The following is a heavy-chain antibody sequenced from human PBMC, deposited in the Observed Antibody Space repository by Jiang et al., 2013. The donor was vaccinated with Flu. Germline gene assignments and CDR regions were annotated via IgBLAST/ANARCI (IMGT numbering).Heavy chain of an antibody. D-gene: IGHD3-10*01. V-gene: IGHV5-51*01. CDR3: ASSRGYGSGSYYNVGDY. Sequence: WVRQMPGKGLEWMGIIYPGDSDTRYSPSFQGQVTISADKSISTAYLQWSSLKASDTAMYYCASSRGYGSGSYYNVGDYWGQGTLVTVSS. J-gene: IGHJ4*02. CDR2: IYPGDSDT.